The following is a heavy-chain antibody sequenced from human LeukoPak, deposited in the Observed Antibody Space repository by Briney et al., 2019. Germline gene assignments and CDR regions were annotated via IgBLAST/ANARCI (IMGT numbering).Heavy chain of an antibody. CDR2: IYYSGST. D-gene: IGHD6-13*01. V-gene: IGHV4-31*03. J-gene: IGHJ4*02. CDR1: GGSISSGGYY. CDR3: ARQDSSWYAAIDY. Sequence: SETLSLTFTVSGGSISSGGYYWSWIRQHPGKGLEWIGYIYYSGSTYYNPSLKSRVTISVDTSKNQFSLKLSSVTAADTAVYYCARQDSSWYAAIDYWGQGTLVTVSS.